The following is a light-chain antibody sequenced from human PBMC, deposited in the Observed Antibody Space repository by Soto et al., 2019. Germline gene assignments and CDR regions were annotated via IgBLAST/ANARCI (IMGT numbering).Light chain of an antibody. Sequence: DIVMTQSPDSLAVSLGERATINCKSTQSVLYTSNNKNYLAWYQQKPRQPPKLLIYWASTRESGVPDRFSGSGSGTDFTLTISSLQAEDGAVYYCQQYYGAPYTFGQGTKLEIK. CDR2: WAS. CDR1: QSVLYTSNNKNY. J-gene: IGKJ2*01. V-gene: IGKV4-1*01. CDR3: QQYYGAPYT.